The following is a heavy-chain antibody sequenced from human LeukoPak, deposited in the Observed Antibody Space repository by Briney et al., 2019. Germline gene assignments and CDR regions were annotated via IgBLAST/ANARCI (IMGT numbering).Heavy chain of an antibody. D-gene: IGHD3-10*01. V-gene: IGHV3-11*01. CDR1: GFTFSDYY. J-gene: IGHJ4*02. Sequence: GGSLRLSCAASGFTFSDYYINWIRQAPGMGLEWVAYLSSIGNMIYYSDSVKGRFTISRDNAKNSVYLQMNSLRAEDTAVYYCARKIYGSENYIDYWGQGTLVTVSS. CDR2: LSSIGNMI. CDR3: ARKIYGSENYIDY.